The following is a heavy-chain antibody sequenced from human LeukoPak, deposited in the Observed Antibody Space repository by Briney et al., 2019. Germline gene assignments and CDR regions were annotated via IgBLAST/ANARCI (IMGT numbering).Heavy chain of an antibody. D-gene: IGHD2-21*02. CDR2: IKHDESGR. CDR1: GFTFSTYW. J-gene: IGHJ4*02. CDR3: ARDATRGGDNDY. Sequence: PGGSLRLSCAASGFTFSTYWMSWVRQAPGKGLEWVASIKHDESGRYYVDSVKGRFTISGDNAKSSMFLQMNSLRAEDTAVYYCARDATRGGDNDYWGQGTRVIVSS. V-gene: IGHV3-7*01.